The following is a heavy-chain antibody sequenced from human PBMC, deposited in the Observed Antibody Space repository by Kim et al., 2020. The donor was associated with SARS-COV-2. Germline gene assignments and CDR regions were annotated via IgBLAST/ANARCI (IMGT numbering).Heavy chain of an antibody. CDR2: IYYSGST. Sequence: SETLSLTCTVSGGSISSGGYYWSWIRQHPGKGLEWIGYIYYSGSTYYNPSLKSRVTISVDTSKNQFSLKLSSVTAADTAMYYCARAKRITIFGVVNWFDPWGQGTLVTVSS. V-gene: IGHV4-31*03. CDR1: GGSISSGGYY. J-gene: IGHJ5*02. CDR3: ARAKRITIFGVVNWFDP. D-gene: IGHD3-3*01.